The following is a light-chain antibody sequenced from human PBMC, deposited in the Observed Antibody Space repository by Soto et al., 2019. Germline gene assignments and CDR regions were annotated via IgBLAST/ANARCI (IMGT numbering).Light chain of an antibody. V-gene: IGKV1-39*01. CDR1: QSINTK. J-gene: IGKJ1*01. CDR2: AAS. CDR3: QQSYKSPPT. Sequence: DIQMTQSPSSLSASVGDRVTITCRASQSINTKLNWYQPKPGKVPNLLIYAASSLQTGVPSRFSGSGSGTDFTLTISSLQPEDFATYYCQQSYKSPPTFGPGTKVDIK.